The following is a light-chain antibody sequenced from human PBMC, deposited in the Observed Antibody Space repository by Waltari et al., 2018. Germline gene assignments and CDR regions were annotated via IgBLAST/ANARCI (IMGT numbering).Light chain of an antibody. CDR3: AAWDDSVSGPYVV. J-gene: IGLJ2*01. Sequence: QSVLTQSPSASGTAGQTVTISCSGSTSNIGRNTVNWYRQVPGPAPTLLIYHSTFRPSGGPGRFSGSKSGTSASLAISGLQSDDEADYYCAAWDDSVSGPYVVFGGGTRLTVL. V-gene: IGLV1-44*01. CDR1: TSNIGRNT. CDR2: HST.